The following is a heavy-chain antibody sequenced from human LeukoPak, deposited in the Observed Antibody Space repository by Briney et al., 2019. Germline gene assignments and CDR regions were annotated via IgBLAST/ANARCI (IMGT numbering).Heavy chain of an antibody. CDR1: GGSISSYY. J-gene: IGHJ5*02. D-gene: IGHD5-18*01. V-gene: IGHV4-59*12. CDR2: IYYSGST. Sequence: SETLSLTCTVSGGSISSYYWSWIRQPPGKGLEWIGYIYYSGSTNYNPSLKSRVTMSVDTSKNLFSLKLSSVTAADTAVYYCARATQYSSGGWFDPWGQGTLVTVSS. CDR3: ARATQYSSGGWFDP.